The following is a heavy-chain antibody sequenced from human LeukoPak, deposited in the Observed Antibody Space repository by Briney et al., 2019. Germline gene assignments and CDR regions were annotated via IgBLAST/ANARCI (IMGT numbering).Heavy chain of an antibody. D-gene: IGHD1-26*01. CDR3: ARDHRSGSYRDH. CDR2: ISSSGSTI. J-gene: IGHJ4*02. Sequence: PGGSLRLSCAASGFTFSDYYMSWIRQAPGKGLEWVSYISSSGSTIYYADSVKGRFTISRDNAKNSLYLQMNSLRAGDTAVYYCARDHRSGSYRDHWGQGTLVTVSS. V-gene: IGHV3-11*01. CDR1: GFTFSDYY.